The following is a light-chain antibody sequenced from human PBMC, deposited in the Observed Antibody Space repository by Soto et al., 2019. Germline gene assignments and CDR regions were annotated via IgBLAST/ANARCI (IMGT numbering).Light chain of an antibody. J-gene: IGKJ2*01. CDR2: GIS. CDR3: QQYSSLPHT. Sequence: ESVLTQSPGTLSLSPGERATLSCRASQSVTNRYFAWYQQRPGQAPRLLIYGISNRATGIPDRFSGSGSGTGFTLTISRLEPEDFVVYYCQQYSSLPHTFGQGTKLEVK. CDR1: QSVTNRY. V-gene: IGKV3-20*01.